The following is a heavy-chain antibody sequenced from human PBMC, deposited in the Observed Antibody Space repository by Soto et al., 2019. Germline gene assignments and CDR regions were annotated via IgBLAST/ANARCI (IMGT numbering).Heavy chain of an antibody. D-gene: IGHD2-2*01. CDR2: IIPIFGTA. CDR3: ARDLNVVVPAAEYPPAYYYYGMDV. J-gene: IGHJ6*02. CDR1: GGTFSSYA. Sequence: KVSCKASGGTFSSYAISWVRQAPGQGLEWMGGIIPIFGTANYAQKFQGRVTITADESTSTAYMELSSLRSEDTAVYYCARDLNVVVPAAEYPPAYYYYGMDVWGQGTTVTVSS. V-gene: IGHV1-69*01.